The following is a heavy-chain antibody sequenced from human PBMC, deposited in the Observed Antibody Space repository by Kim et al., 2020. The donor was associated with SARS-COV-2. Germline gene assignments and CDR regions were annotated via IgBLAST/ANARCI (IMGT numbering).Heavy chain of an antibody. J-gene: IGHJ5*02. D-gene: IGHD3-3*01. CDR2: IYSGGST. CDR1: GFTVSSNY. CDR3: AREGLEWYPNWFDP. V-gene: IGHV3-53*01. Sequence: GGSLRLSCAASGFTVSSNYMSWVRQAPGKGLEWVSVIYSGGSTYYADSVKGRFTISRDNSKNTLYLQMNSLRAEDTAVYYCAREGLEWYPNWFDPWGQGTLVTVSS.